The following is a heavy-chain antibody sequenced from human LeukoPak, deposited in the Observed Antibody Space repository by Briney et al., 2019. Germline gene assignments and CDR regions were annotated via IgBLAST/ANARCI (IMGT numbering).Heavy chain of an antibody. J-gene: IGHJ3*01. CDR1: GYTFTGYY. V-gene: IGHV1-2*02. CDR2: INPNSGGT. Sequence: ASVKVSCKASGYTFTGYYMHWVRQAPGQGLEWMGWINPNSGGTNYAQKFQGRVTMTRDTSISTAYMELRDLRSDDTAVYYCSRAMTDLPVRGAFDLWGQGTMVIVSS. D-gene: IGHD2-21*02. CDR3: SRAMTDLPVRGAFDL.